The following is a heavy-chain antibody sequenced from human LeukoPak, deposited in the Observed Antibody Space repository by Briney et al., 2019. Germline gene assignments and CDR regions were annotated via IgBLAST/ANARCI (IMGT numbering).Heavy chain of an antibody. D-gene: IGHD6-19*01. CDR3: ARDNPRTTGYSSGSTFDF. CDR2: VYHSGGGNK. CDR1: GFTFDDYA. J-gene: IGHJ4*02. Sequence: LRLSCAASGFTFDDYAMRWVRHAPGNGLEWIGDVYHSGGGNKNYNPSLKSRATISIDTSRNQFSLNLRSVTAADTAVYFCARDNPRTTGYSSGSTFDFWGQGILVTVSS. V-gene: IGHV4-59*12.